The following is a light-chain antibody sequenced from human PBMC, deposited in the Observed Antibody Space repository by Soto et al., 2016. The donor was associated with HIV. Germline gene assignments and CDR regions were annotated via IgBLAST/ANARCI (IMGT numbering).Light chain of an antibody. CDR1: QDITNY. CDR2: AAS. V-gene: IGKV1-39*01. Sequence: DIQMTQSPSSLSASIGDRVTITCQASQDITNYLNWYQQKPGKAPKLLIYAASSLHVGVPSRFTGSGSGTDFSLTISNLQPEDFATYYCQQYNSYPTFGGGTKVEIK. CDR3: QQYNSYPT. J-gene: IGKJ4*01.